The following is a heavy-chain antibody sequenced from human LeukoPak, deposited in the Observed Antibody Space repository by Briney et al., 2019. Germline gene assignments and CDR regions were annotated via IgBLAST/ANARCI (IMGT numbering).Heavy chain of an antibody. V-gene: IGHV4-31*03. CDR1: GGSISSGGYY. Sequence: SETLSLTCTVSGGSISSGGYYWSWIRQHPGDGLEWIGYIYYSGSTYYNPSLKSRVTISVDKSKNQFSLKLSSVTAADTAVYYCARGPRGPGGFDIWGQGTMVTVSS. CDR3: ARGPRGPGGFDI. CDR2: IYYSGST. J-gene: IGHJ3*02. D-gene: IGHD3-10*01.